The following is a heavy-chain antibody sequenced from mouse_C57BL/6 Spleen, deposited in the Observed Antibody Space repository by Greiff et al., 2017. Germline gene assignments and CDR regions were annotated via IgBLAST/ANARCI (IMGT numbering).Heavy chain of an antibody. D-gene: IGHD2-4*01. CDR2: IYPGSGNT. J-gene: IGHJ3*01. Sequence: VQLQQSGPELVKPGASVKISCKASGYSFTSYYIHWVKQRPGQGVEWIGWIYPGSGNTKYNEKFKGKATLTADTSSSTAYMRLSSLTSEDSAVYYCARDNDYDTWFAYWVQGTLVTVSA. V-gene: IGHV1-66*01. CDR1: GYSFTSYY. CDR3: ARDNDYDTWFAY.